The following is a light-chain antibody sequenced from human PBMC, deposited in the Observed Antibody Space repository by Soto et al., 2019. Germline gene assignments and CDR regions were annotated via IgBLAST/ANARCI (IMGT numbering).Light chain of an antibody. CDR3: SSYTSSSTLYV. V-gene: IGLV2-14*01. CDR2: DVS. Sequence: QSVLTQPASVSGSPGQSITIPCTGTSSDVGGYNFVSWYQQHPGKAPKLMIYDVSNRPSGVSNRFSGSKSGNTASLTISGLQADDEGDYYCSSYTSSSTLYVFGTGTKVTVL. CDR1: SSDVGGYNF. J-gene: IGLJ1*01.